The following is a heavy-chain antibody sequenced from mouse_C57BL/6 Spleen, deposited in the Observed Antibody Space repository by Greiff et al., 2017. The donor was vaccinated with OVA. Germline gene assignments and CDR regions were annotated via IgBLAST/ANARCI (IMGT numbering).Heavy chain of an antibody. CDR1: GYTFTSYW. CDR3: ARRGWLPNYAMDY. CDR2: IDPSDSET. V-gene: IGHV1-52*01. Sequence: VQLQQPGAELVRPGSSVKLSCKASGYTFTSYWMHWVKQRPIQGLEWIGNIDPSDSETHYNQKFKDKATLTVDKSSSTAYMQLSSLTSEDSAVYYCARRGWLPNYAMDYWGQGTSVTVSS. J-gene: IGHJ4*01. D-gene: IGHD2-2*01.